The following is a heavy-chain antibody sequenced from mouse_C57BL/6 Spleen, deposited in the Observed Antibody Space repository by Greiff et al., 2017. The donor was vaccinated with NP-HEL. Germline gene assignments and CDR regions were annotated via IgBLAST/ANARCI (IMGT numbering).Heavy chain of an antibody. Sequence: QVQLQQSGPELVKPGASVKISCKASGYAFSSSWMNWVKQRPGKGLEWIGLIYPGDGGTNYNGKFKGKATLTADKSSSTAYMQLSSLTSEDSAVYFCARDGYYPFDDWGQGTTLTVSS. V-gene: IGHV1-82*01. CDR3: ARDGYYPFDD. D-gene: IGHD2-3*01. CDR1: GYAFSSSW. CDR2: IYPGDGGT. J-gene: IGHJ2*01.